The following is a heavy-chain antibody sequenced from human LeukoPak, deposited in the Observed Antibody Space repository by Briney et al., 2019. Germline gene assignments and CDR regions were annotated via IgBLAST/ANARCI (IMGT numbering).Heavy chain of an antibody. V-gene: IGHV3-30*02. D-gene: IGHD3-3*01. CDR3: AKDAHYDFWSGYYQYYYYYYMDV. J-gene: IGHJ6*03. Sequence: GGSLRLSCAASGFTFSSYGMHWIRQAPGKGLEWVAFIRYDGSNKYYADSVKGRSTISRDNSKNTLYLQMNSLRAEDTAVYYCAKDAHYDFWSGYYQYYYYYYMDVWGKGTTVTVSS. CDR2: IRYDGSNK. CDR1: GFTFSSYG.